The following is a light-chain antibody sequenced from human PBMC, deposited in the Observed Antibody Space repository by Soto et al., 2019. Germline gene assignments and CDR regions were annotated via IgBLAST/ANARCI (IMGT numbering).Light chain of an antibody. CDR1: QPVGLI. J-gene: IGKJ4*01. CDR3: QQYSDWPPVT. CDR2: AAS. Sequence: TQSPATLSLSPWARATLAGSAIQPVGLIFAWYQQQPGQSPKLLIYAASPRAHGVPAWFSGSGSGTDFSLPITSIQSDDVAVYYCQQYSDWPPVTFGGGTKVEIE. V-gene: IGKV3-15*01.